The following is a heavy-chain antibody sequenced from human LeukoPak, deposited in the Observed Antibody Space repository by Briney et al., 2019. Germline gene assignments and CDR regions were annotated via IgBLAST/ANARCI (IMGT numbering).Heavy chain of an antibody. Sequence: ASVKVSCKASGYTFSDYAIHWVRQAPAQRLEWMGWINAAGDITYYSQEFQGRATITRDTFASTAYMEVNSLKSDDTAVYYCAREGGDISGYYYMDVWGKGTTVTVSS. CDR3: AREGGDISGYYYMDV. CDR1: GYTFSDYA. J-gene: IGHJ6*03. D-gene: IGHD5-12*01. CDR2: INAAGDIT. V-gene: IGHV1-3*01.